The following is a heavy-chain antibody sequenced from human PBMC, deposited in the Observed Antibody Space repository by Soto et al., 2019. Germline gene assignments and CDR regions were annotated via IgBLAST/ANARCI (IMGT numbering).Heavy chain of an antibody. V-gene: IGHV3-33*01. CDR3: ARDSLGWPTDFDC. Sequence: GGSLRLSCAASGFTFSQYGFHWVRQAPGEGLEWVSVICWGGQNRYGGDSVKGRFTISRDDSKNTVYLQLDSLRAEDTAMYYCARDSLGWPTDFDCWGQGALVTVSS. J-gene: IGHJ4*02. D-gene: IGHD3-3*01. CDR2: ICWGGQNR. CDR1: GFTFSQYG.